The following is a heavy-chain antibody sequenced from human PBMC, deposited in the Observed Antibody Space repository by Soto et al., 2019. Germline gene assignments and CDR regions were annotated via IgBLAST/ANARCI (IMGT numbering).Heavy chain of an antibody. CDR2: IYYSGST. Sequence: QLQLQESGPGLVKPSETLSLTCTVSGGSISSSSYYWGWIRQPPGKGLEWIGSIYYSGSTYYNPSLKSRATISVDTSKNQYSLRLSSVTAADTAVYYCARRRRSSWQYYYYDYGMDVWGQGTTVTVSS. V-gene: IGHV4-39*01. D-gene: IGHD6-13*01. J-gene: IGHJ6*01. CDR1: GGSISSSSYY. CDR3: ARRRRSSWQYYYYDYGMDV.